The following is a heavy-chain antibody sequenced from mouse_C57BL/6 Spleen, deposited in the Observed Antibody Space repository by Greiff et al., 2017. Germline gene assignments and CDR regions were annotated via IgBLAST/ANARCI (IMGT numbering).Heavy chain of an antibody. Sequence: VQLQQSGPELVKPGASVKISCKASGYSFPGYYMNWVKQSPEQSLEWIGEINPTTGGTTYNQKFKAKSTLTVDKSSSTAYMQLKSLKAEDSAVYSCASGETFITSIDYWGQGTSVTVSS. D-gene: IGHD1-1*01. J-gene: IGHJ4*01. V-gene: IGHV1-42*01. CDR2: INPTTGGT. CDR1: GYSFPGYY. CDR3: ASGETFITSIDY.